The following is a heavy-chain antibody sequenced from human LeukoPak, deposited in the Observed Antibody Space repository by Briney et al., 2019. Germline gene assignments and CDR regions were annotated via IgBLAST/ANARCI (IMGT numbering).Heavy chain of an antibody. CDR3: ARNSYFPYYYDSSVGGYFDY. V-gene: IGHV1-24*01. CDR1: GYTLTELS. CDR2: FDPEDGET. Sequence: GASVKVSCKVSGYTLTELSMHWVRQAPGKGLEWMGGFDPEDGETIYAQKFQGRVTMTEDTSTDTAYMELSSLRSEDTAVYYCARNSYFPYYYDSSVGGYFDYWGQGTLVTVSS. D-gene: IGHD3-22*01. J-gene: IGHJ4*02.